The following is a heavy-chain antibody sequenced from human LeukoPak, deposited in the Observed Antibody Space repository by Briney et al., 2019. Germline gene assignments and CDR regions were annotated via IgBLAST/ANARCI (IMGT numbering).Heavy chain of an antibody. Sequence: GRSLRLSCVASGFSLSNFQMHWVRQAPGKGLEWVAFIWYDGSNDHYADSVKGRFTISRDNSKNTVCLQMNSLRVEDTAVYYCARDPSGSGWSLNYWGQGTLVTVSS. V-gene: IGHV3-33*08. J-gene: IGHJ4*02. CDR2: IWYDGSND. D-gene: IGHD6-19*01. CDR1: GFSLSNFQ. CDR3: ARDPSGSGWSLNY.